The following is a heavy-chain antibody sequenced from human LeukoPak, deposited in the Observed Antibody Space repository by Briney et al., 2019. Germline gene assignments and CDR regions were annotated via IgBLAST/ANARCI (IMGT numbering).Heavy chain of an antibody. Sequence: PGGSLRLSCAASGFTVSSNYMSWVRQAPGKGLEWVSVIYSGGSTYYADSVKGRFTISRDNSKNTLYLQMNSLRPEDTAVYYCARGHCTDGVCFDYWGQGTLVTVSS. CDR1: GFTVSSNY. V-gene: IGHV3-53*01. J-gene: IGHJ4*02. CDR3: ARGHCTDGVCFDY. CDR2: IYSGGST. D-gene: IGHD2-8*01.